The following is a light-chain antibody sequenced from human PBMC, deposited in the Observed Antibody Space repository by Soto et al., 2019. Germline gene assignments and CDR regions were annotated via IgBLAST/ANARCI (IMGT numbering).Light chain of an antibody. CDR2: GAS. J-gene: IGKJ4*01. CDR1: QSVSNF. CDR3: QQRSNRLT. V-gene: IGKV3-11*01. Sequence: IVLTQSPGTLSLSPGERATLSCRASQSVSNFLACYQQRPGQAPRLLLYGASNRATGTPARFSGSGSGTDFTLTISSLEPEDSAVYYCQQRSNRLTFGGGTKVDIK.